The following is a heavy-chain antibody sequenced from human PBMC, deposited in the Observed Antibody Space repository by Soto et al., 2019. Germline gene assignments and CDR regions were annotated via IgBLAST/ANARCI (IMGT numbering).Heavy chain of an antibody. CDR3: ARENSRISPRLFQH. CDR2: ISPAGTNQ. D-gene: IGHD6-6*01. CDR1: GFIFSYYA. V-gene: IGHV3-30-3*01. Sequence: GASLRLSCVASGFIFSYYAMHWARQAPGKGLEWVALISPAGTNQYYADSAKGRFTISRDNSKNTLYLRMNSLRPEDTGLYYCARENSRISPRLFQHWGHGTLVTVSS. J-gene: IGHJ1*01.